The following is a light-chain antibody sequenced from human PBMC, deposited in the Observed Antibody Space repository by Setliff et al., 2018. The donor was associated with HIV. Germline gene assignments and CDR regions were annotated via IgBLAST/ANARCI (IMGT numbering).Light chain of an antibody. CDR2: NVD. CDR3: SSYSINNLYV. V-gene: IGLV2-14*03. CDR1: SSDIGSSNF. Sequence: QSVLTQPASVSGSPGQSITISCTGTSSDIGSSNFVSWYQQHPGKAPKVMIYNVDKRPSGVSHRFSGAKSGNTSSLTISGLQTEDEADDYCSSYSINNLYVFETGTKVTVL. J-gene: IGLJ1*01.